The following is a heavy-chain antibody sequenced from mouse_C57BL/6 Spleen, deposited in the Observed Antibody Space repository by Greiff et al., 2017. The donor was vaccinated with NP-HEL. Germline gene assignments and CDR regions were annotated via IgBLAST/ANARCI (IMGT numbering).Heavy chain of an antibody. V-gene: IGHV5-16*01. D-gene: IGHD1-1*01. Sequence: EVKLMESEGGLVQPGSSMKLSCTASGFTFSDYYMAWVRQVPEKGLEWVANINYDGSSTYYLDSLKSRFIISRDNAKNILYLQMSSLKSEDTATYYCARDEVYYYGSSHWYFDVWGTGTTVTVSS. CDR1: GFTFSDYY. CDR3: ARDEVYYYGSSHWYFDV. CDR2: INYDGSST. J-gene: IGHJ1*03.